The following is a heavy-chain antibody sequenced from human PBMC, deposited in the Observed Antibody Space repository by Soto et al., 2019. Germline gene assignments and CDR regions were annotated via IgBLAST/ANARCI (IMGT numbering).Heavy chain of an antibody. J-gene: IGHJ4*01. V-gene: IGHV3-48*02. CDR3: ARLPKGSVVTG. D-gene: IGHD2-21*02. CDR2: ISSSSENI. Sequence: GGSLRLSCVGSGFSFRDHSMNWVRQPPGKGLQWISYISSSSENIYYADSVKGRFTVFRDNAKNTLFLQMNSLRDDDSAIYYCARLPKGSVVTGWGQGSLVTVSS. CDR1: GFSFRDHS.